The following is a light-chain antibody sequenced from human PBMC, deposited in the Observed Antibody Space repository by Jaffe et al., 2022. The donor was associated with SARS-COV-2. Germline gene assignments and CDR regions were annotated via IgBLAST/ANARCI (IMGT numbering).Light chain of an antibody. V-gene: IGKV1-5*03. CDR3: QQFSTFSLT. Sequence: DIQMTQSPSTLSASVGDRVTITCRASQSVSDLLAWYQQGPGKAPKLLIYRASRLNSGVPSRFSGSGSGTEFTLTISSLQPDDFATYYCQQFSTFSLTFGGGSKVEIK. CDR2: RAS. J-gene: IGKJ4*01. CDR1: QSVSDL.